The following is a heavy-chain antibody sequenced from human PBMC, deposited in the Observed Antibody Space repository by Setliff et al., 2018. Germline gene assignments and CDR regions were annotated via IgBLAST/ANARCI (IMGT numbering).Heavy chain of an antibody. CDR1: GGSISSHY. D-gene: IGHD3-9*01. Sequence: PSETLSLTCTVSGGSISSHYWSWIRQPPGKGLEWIGYIYYSGSTNYNPSLKSRVTISVDTSKNQFSLKLSSVTAADTAVYYCARVLTGYYEGVYYYYMDVWGKGTTVTVSS. CDR3: ARVLTGYYEGVYYYYMDV. V-gene: IGHV4-59*11. J-gene: IGHJ6*03. CDR2: IYYSGST.